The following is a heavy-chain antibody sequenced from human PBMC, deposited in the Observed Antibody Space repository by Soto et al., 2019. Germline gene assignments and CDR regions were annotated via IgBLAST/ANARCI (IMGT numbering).Heavy chain of an antibody. CDR1: GLTFDDYA. Sequence: GGSLRLSCAASGLTFDDYAMHWVRQAPGKGLEWVSGISWNSGSIGYADSVKGRFTISRDNAKNSLYLQMNSLRAEDTALYYCAKTNSGWYSNFDYWGQGTLVTVSS. CDR3: AKTNSGWYSNFDY. D-gene: IGHD6-19*01. J-gene: IGHJ4*02. CDR2: ISWNSGSI. V-gene: IGHV3-9*01.